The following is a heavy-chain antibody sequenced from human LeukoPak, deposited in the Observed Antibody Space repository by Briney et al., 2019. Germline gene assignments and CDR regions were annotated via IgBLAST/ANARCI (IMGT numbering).Heavy chain of an antibody. D-gene: IGHD3-22*01. CDR3: ARVSGLLQHAFDI. J-gene: IGHJ3*02. Sequence: SETLSLTCTVSGGSVSSSYYWGWIRQPPGKGLEWIGSICSGGNICSNPSLESRVTISVDSSRSHFFLQLTSVTAADTAVYFCARVSGLLQHAFDIWGQGTMVTVSS. CDR2: ICSGGNI. V-gene: IGHV4-39*02. CDR1: GGSVSSSYY.